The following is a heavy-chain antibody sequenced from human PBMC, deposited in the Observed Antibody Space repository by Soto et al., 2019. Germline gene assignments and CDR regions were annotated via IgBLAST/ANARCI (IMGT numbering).Heavy chain of an antibody. CDR2: IKGDGSEQ. CDR1: GFALSSFW. CDR3: TRNQVKADY. J-gene: IGHJ4*02. V-gene: IGHV3-7*01. Sequence: EVQLVESGGDLVQPGGSLRLSCVASGFALSSFWMTWVRQAPGKGLEWVAKIKGDGSEQNYVDSVRGRFTISRDNAKNSVYLQMNSLRVDDTAVYHCTRNQVKADYWGQGTLVTVSS. D-gene: IGHD3-22*01.